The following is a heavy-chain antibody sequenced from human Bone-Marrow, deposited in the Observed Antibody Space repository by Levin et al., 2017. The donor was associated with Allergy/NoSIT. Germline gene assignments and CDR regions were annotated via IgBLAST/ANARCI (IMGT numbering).Heavy chain of an antibody. CDR3: ARGGSGYGNFEY. D-gene: IGHD5-12*01. Sequence: GGSLRLSCEASGFTLSSYWMHWVRQAPGKGLVWVSRMFVDASSTTYADSVKGRFTISRDNAKNTLYLQMYSLRVEDTAVYYCARGGSGYGNFEYWGQGTLVTVSS. J-gene: IGHJ4*02. CDR1: GFTLSSYW. V-gene: IGHV3-74*01. CDR2: MFVDASST.